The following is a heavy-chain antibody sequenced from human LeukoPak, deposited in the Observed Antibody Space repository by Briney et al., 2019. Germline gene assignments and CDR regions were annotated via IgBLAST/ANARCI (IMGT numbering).Heavy chain of an antibody. J-gene: IGHJ4*02. V-gene: IGHV3-53*01. Sequence: GGSLRLSCAASGFTVSSNYMSWVRQAPGKGLEWVSVIYSGGSTYYADSVKGRFTISRDNSKNTLYLQTNSLRAEDTAVYYCASTCYYDSSRYYYPYDYWGQGTLVTVSS. CDR3: ASTCYYDSSRYYYPYDY. D-gene: IGHD3-22*01. CDR1: GFTVSSNY. CDR2: IYSGGST.